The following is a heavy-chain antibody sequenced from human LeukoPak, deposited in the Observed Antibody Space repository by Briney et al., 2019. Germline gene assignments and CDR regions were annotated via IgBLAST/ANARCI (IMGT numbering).Heavy chain of an antibody. Sequence: PGGSLRPSCAASGFTFSRYDMSWVRQAPGKGPEWVSSISGSGGKTYYADSVKGRFTISRDNSKSTLYLQMNNLRAEDTAVYYCTNGLCCGDYGGYWGPGTLVTVSS. CDR1: GFTFSRYD. CDR2: ISGSGGKT. V-gene: IGHV3-23*01. CDR3: TNGLCCGDYGGY. J-gene: IGHJ4*02. D-gene: IGHD4-23*01.